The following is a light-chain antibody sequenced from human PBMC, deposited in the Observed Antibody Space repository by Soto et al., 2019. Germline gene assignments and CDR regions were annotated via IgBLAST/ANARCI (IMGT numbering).Light chain of an antibody. J-gene: IGLJ1*01. Sequence: LTQPASVSGSPGQSITISCTGTSSNVGSYKLVSWYQQHPGKAPKLMIFEVNKRPSGVSNRFSGSKSGNTASLTISGLKVEDEADYYCCSSGGSPTSVFGTGTKVTVL. CDR2: EVN. CDR1: SSNVGSYKL. CDR3: CSSGGSPTSV. V-gene: IGLV2-23*02.